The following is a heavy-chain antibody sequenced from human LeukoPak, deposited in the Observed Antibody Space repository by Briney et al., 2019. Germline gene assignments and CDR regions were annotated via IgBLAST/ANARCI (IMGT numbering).Heavy chain of an antibody. J-gene: IGHJ2*01. D-gene: IGHD3-16*01. CDR3: ARVRGGIRYFDL. CDR1: GGSISSSSYY. V-gene: IGHV4-39*07. Sequence: SETLSLTCTVSGGSISSSSYYWGWIRQPPGKGLEWIGSIYYRGSTYYNPSLKSRVTISVDTSKNQFSLKLSSVTAADTAVYYCARVRGGIRYFDLWGRGTLVTVSS. CDR2: IYYRGST.